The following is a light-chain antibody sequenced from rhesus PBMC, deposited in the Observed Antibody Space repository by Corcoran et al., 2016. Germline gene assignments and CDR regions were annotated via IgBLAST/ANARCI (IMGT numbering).Light chain of an antibody. CDR2: GAS. V-gene: IGKV3-24*01. J-gene: IGKJ2*01. CDR3: LQHSNWPYS. Sequence: EIVMTQSPATLSLSTGERAALSCRASQSVSSSLAWYQQKPGPAPRPRIYGASSRATGTPDRFSGSGYGTDFTLTISSLEPEDVAVYYCLQHSNWPYSFGQGTKVEIK. CDR1: QSVSSS.